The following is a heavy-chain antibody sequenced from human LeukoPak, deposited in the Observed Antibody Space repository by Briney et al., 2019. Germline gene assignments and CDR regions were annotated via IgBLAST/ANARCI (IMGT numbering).Heavy chain of an antibody. D-gene: IGHD4-11*01. CDR3: VSGSASNGAHY. CDR1: GGSFSGYY. V-gene: IGHV4-34*01. Sequence: PSETLSLTCAVYGGSFSGYYWSWIRQPPGKGLEWIGEINHSGSTNYNPSLKSRVTISVDTSKNQFSLKLSSVTAADTAVYYCVSGSASNGAHYWGQGTLVTVSS. CDR2: INHSGST. J-gene: IGHJ4*02.